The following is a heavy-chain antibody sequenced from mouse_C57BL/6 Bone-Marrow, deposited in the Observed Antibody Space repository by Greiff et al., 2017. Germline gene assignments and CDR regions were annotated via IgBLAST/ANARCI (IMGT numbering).Heavy chain of an antibody. CDR2: IYPGDGDT. V-gene: IGHV1-82*01. Sequence: VQLQQSGPELVKPGASVKISCKASGYAFSSSWMNWVKQRPGKGLEWIGRIYPGDGDTNYNGKFKGKATLTADKSSSTAYMQRSSLTSEDSAVYFCARDWDWFAYWGQGTLVTVSA. J-gene: IGHJ3*01. CDR3: ARDWDWFAY. CDR1: GYAFSSSW. D-gene: IGHD4-1*01.